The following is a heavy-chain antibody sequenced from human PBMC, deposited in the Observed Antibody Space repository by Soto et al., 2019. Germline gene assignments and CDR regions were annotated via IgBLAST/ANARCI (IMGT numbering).Heavy chain of an antibody. D-gene: IGHD1-26*01. Sequence: VQVVESGGGLAQPGGSLRLSCTASGFAFSAHWMIWVRQAPGKGLEWVANINQDGSQKYFLDSVKGRFSISRDNADNSIYLQMNSLREENKALYYCVRDRRRIGVATWERSGIMDVWGKGTTVIVS. CDR1: GFAFSAHW. CDR2: INQDGSQK. J-gene: IGHJ6*01. V-gene: IGHV3-7*01. CDR3: VRDRRRIGVATWERSGIMDV.